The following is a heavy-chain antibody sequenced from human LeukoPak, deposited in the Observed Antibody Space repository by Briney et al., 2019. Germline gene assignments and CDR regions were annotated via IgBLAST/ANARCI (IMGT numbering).Heavy chain of an antibody. CDR3: ARDLGISSVNSGKSDY. CDR1: GFTFSTFA. V-gene: IGHV3-23*01. CDR2: IFPSGGEI. J-gene: IGHJ4*02. Sequence: GGSLRLSCAASGFTFSTFAMIWVRQPPGKGLEWVSSIFPSGGEIHYADSVRGRFTISRDNSKNTLYLQMNSLRAEDTAVYYCARDLGISSVNSGKSDYWGQGTLVTVSS. D-gene: IGHD1-26*01.